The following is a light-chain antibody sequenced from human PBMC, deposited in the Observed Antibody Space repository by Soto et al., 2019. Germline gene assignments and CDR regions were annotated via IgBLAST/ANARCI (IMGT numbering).Light chain of an antibody. J-gene: IGLJ3*02. CDR2: LNSNGSH. CDR3: QTWGTGPWV. V-gene: IGLV4-69*01. Sequence: QSVLTQSPSASASLGASVKLTCTLSSGHSNYAIAWHQQQPEKGPRCLMKLNSNGSHSKGDGIPDRFSGSSSGAERYLTISSRQSEDEADYYCQTWGTGPWVFGGGTKLTVL. CDR1: SGHSNYA.